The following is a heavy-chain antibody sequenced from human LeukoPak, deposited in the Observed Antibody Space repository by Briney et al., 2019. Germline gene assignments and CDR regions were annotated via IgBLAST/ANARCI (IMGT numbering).Heavy chain of an antibody. V-gene: IGHV3-74*01. CDR3: ARDPSGSYYRSEYCFDY. J-gene: IGHJ4*02. CDR1: GFTFSSYW. Sequence: GGSLRLSCAASGFTFSSYWMHWVRQAPGKGLVWVSRINSDGSSTSYADSVKGRFTISRDNAKNTLYLQMNSLRAEDTAVYYCARDPSGSYYRSEYCFDYWGQGTLVTVSS. CDR2: INSDGSST. D-gene: IGHD1-26*01.